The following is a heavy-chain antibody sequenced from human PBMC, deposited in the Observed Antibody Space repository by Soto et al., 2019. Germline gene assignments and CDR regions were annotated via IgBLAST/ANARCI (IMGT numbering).Heavy chain of an antibody. Sequence: SETLSLTCAVYGGSFSGYYWTWIRQPPGTGLEWIGEINHSGSTNYNPSLKSRVTISVDTSKNQFSLKLNSVTAADTAVYYCATRVPNTRAYVGVFDYWGQGTQVTVSS. CDR2: INHSGST. V-gene: IGHV4-34*01. J-gene: IGHJ4*02. D-gene: IGHD3-16*01. CDR1: GGSFSGYY. CDR3: ATRVPNTRAYVGVFDY.